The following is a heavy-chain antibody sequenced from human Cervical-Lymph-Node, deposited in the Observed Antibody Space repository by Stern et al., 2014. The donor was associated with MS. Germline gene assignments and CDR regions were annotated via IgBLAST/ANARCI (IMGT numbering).Heavy chain of an antibody. J-gene: IGHJ4*02. CDR2: INPRGGST. D-gene: IGHD1-20*01. CDR1: GYTFIRYY. V-gene: IGHV1-46*01. CDR3: ARESVDNYAFDY. Sequence: QVQLVQSGAEVKKPGASVKVSCKASGYTFIRYYMHWVRQAPGKGLEWMGIINPRGGSTTYAQRFQGRVTMTRDTSTSTVYMELSSLRSEDTAVYYCARESVDNYAFDYWGQGTLVTVSS.